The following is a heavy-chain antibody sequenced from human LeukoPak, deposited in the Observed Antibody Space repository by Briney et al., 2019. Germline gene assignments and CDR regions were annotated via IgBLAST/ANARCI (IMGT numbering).Heavy chain of an antibody. D-gene: IGHD3-10*01. CDR3: AKDGYGSGSYYFDY. CDR2: ISYDGSNK. CDR1: GFTFSSYG. J-gene: IGHJ4*02. V-gene: IGHV3-30*18. Sequence: GRSLRLSCAASGFTFSSYGMHWVRQAPGKGLEWVAVISYDGSNKYYADSVKGRFTISRDNSKNTLYLQMNSLRAEDTAVYYCAKDGYGSGSYYFDYWGQGTLVTVSS.